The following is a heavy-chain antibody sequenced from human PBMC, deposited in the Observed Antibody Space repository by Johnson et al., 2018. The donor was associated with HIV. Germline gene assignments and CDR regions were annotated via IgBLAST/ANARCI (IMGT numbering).Heavy chain of an antibody. Sequence: QVKLVESGGGVVQPGRSLRLSCAASGFTFSSYAMHWVRQAPGKGLEWVAVISYDGSNKYYADSVKGRFTISRDNSKNTLYLQINSLRAEDTAVYYCACADIGGNPDAFDIWGQGTMVTVSS. CDR2: ISYDGSNK. D-gene: IGHD4-23*01. CDR3: ACADIGGNPDAFDI. V-gene: IGHV3-30-3*01. J-gene: IGHJ3*02. CDR1: GFTFSSYA.